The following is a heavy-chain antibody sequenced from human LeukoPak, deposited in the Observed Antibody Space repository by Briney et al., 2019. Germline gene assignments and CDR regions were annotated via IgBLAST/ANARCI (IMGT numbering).Heavy chain of an antibody. CDR3: ASMGSHGFDI. D-gene: IGHD3-10*01. CDR2: INTYNGNP. Sequence: ASVKVSCKASGYTFTSYDINWVRQATGQGLEWMGWINTYNGNPTYAQAFTGRFVFSVDTSVSTAYLQISSLKTEDTAIYYCASMGSHGFDIWGQGTMVTVSS. CDR1: GYTFTSYD. J-gene: IGHJ3*02. V-gene: IGHV7-4-1*02.